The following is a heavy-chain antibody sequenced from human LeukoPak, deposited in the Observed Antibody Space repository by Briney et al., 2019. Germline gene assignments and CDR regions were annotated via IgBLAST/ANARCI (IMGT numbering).Heavy chain of an antibody. CDR2: ISAYNGNT. J-gene: IGHJ6*02. Sequence: GASVKVSCKASGYTFTSYGISWVRQAPGQGLEWMGRISAYNGNTNYAQKLQGRVTMTTDTSTSTAYMELRSLRSDDTAVYYCARRTQWLVPPDYYYGMDVWGQGTTVTVSS. CDR1: GYTFTSYG. CDR3: ARRTQWLVPPDYYYGMDV. D-gene: IGHD6-19*01. V-gene: IGHV1-18*01.